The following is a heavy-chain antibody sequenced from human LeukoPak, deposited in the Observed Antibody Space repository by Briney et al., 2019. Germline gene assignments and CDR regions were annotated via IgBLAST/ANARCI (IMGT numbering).Heavy chain of an antibody. CDR1: GFTFSSFE. CDR3: ARDVITSPLDC. V-gene: IGHV3-48*03. CDR2: ICSSGVIT. D-gene: IGHD3-22*01. J-gene: IGHJ4*02. Sequence: GGSLRLSCAASGFTFSSFEMNWVRQAPGKGLEWISYICSSGVITYYADSVKGRFTVSRDNAKNSLYLQMDSLRAEDTAVYCCARDVITSPLDCWGQGTLVTVSS.